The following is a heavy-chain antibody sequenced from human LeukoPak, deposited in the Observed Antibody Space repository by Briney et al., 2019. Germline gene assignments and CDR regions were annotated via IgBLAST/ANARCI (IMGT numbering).Heavy chain of an antibody. V-gene: IGHV3-30-3*01. J-gene: IGHJ6*02. CDR2: ISYDGSNK. D-gene: IGHD6-13*01. CDR3: ARVGPYSSSWFYYYYYGMDV. Sequence: PGGSLRLSCAASGFTFSSYAMHWVRQAPGKGLEWVAVISYDGSNKYYADSVKGRFTISRDNSKNTLYLQMNSMRAEDTAVYYCARVGPYSSSWFYYYYYGMDVWGQGTTVTVSS. CDR1: GFTFSSYA.